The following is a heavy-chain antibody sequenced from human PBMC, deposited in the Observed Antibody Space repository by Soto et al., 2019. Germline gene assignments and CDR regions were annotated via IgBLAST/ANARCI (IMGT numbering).Heavy chain of an antibody. CDR2: ISAYNGNT. D-gene: IGHD2-15*01. Sequence: ASVKVSCKASGYTFTSYGISWVRQAPGQGLEWMGWISAYNGNTNYAQKLQGRVTMTTDTSTSTAYMELRSLRSDDTAVCYCARDRVGGYCSGGSCYDAFDICGQGTMVTGSS. CDR3: ARDRVGGYCSGGSCYDAFDI. V-gene: IGHV1-18*01. J-gene: IGHJ3*02. CDR1: GYTFTSYG.